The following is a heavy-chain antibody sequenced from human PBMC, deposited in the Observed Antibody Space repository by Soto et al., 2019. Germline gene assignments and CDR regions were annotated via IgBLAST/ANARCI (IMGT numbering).Heavy chain of an antibody. CDR1: GGTFSIYT. Sequence: QVQLVQSGAEVKKPGSSVKVSCKASGGTFSIYTISWVRQAPGQGLEWMGRIIPILGLANYAQKFQGRVTITADKSTSTAYMKLTSRRSEDTAVYYCASRYDSSDYWGQGTLVTVSS. J-gene: IGHJ4*02. D-gene: IGHD3-22*01. V-gene: IGHV1-69*02. CDR2: IIPILGLA. CDR3: ASRYDSSDY.